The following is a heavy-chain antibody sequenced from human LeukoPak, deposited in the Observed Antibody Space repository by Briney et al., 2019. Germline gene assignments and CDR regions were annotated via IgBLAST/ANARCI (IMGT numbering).Heavy chain of an antibody. CDR3: AKGLAVAGRYFQH. CDR2: ISGSGGST. J-gene: IGHJ1*01. Sequence: PGGSLRLSCAASGFTFSSYAMSGVRQAPGKGLEWVSAISGSGGSTYYADSVKGRFTISRDNSKNTLYLQMNSLRAEDTAVYYCAKGLAVAGRYFQHWGQGTLVTVSS. V-gene: IGHV3-23*01. D-gene: IGHD6-19*01. CDR1: GFTFSSYA.